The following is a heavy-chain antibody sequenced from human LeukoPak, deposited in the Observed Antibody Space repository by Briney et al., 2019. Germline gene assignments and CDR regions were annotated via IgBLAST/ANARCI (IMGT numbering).Heavy chain of an antibody. J-gene: IGHJ4*02. D-gene: IGHD6-13*01. CDR1: GGSFSGYY. CDR2: INHSGST. CDR3: EGFEQQLGVGECYFDY. Sequence: LETLSLTCAVYGGSFSGYYWSWIRQPPGEGLEWIGEINHSGSTNYNPSLKSRVTISVDTSKNQFSLKLSSVTAADTAVYAREGFEQQLGVGECYFDYWGQGTLVTVSS. V-gene: IGHV4-34*01.